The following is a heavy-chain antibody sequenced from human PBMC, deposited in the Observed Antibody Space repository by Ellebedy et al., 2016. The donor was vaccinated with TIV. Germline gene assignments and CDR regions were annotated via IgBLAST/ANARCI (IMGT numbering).Heavy chain of an antibody. Sequence: GESLKISCMASGYSFSTFWIGWVRQMPGNGLEWMRVIYPGDSDTTYSPSLQGHVTISADKSSSTAFLQWDSLKASDTAMDYCARTGFTGGADEGLDVWGQGTTVTVSS. CDR1: GYSFSTFW. J-gene: IGHJ6*02. CDR2: IYPGDSDT. CDR3: ARTGFTGGADEGLDV. D-gene: IGHD1-14*01. V-gene: IGHV5-51*01.